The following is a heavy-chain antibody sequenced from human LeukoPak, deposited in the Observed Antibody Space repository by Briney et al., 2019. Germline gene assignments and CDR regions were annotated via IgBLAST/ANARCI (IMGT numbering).Heavy chain of an antibody. J-gene: IGHJ5*02. CDR1: GYTFTGYS. Sequence: GASVKVSCKASGYTFTGYSIHWVRQAPGEGLEWMGWINPNTGATGLAQSFQGRVTLTSDTSITTAYMELIRLRSDDTAVYYCARVPTPVASKWFDPWGQGTLVTVSS. CDR3: ARVPTPVASKWFDP. CDR2: INPNTGAT. V-gene: IGHV1-2*02.